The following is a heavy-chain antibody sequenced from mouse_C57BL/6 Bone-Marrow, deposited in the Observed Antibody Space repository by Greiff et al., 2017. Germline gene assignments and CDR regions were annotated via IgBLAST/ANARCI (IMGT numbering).Heavy chain of an antibody. V-gene: IGHV5-15*01. CDR2: ISNLAYSI. Sequence: EVQLVESGGGLVQPGGSLKLSCAASGFTFSDYGMAWVRQAPRKGPEWVAFISNLAYSIYYADTVTGRFTISRENAKNTLYLEMSSLRSEDTAMYYCARRGDRGFAYWGQGTLVTVSA. CDR1: GFTFSDYG. D-gene: IGHD3-3*01. J-gene: IGHJ3*01. CDR3: ARRGDRGFAY.